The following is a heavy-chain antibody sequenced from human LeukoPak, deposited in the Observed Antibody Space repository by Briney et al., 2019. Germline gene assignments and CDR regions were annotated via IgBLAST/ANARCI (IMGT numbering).Heavy chain of an antibody. V-gene: IGHV4-31*03. CDR1: GGSISSGSHY. Sequence: SETLSLTCTVSGGSISSGSHYYQWIRQHPGKGLEWIEYIYYPGITSYNPSLKSRVTMSVDTSMNQVSLKVTSLTAADTAVYYCAASSGVTLGRFWGQGALVTVSS. J-gene: IGHJ4*02. CDR3: AASSGVTLGRF. D-gene: IGHD3-16*01. CDR2: IYYPGIT.